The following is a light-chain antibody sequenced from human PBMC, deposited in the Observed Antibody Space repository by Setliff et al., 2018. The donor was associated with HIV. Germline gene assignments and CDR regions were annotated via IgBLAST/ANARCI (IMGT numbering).Light chain of an antibody. Sequence: QSVLTQPPSASGSPGQSVAISCTGTSSDLGSHNHVSWYQQYPGKAPKLMIYELSQRPSGVPDRFSGSKSGNTAFLTVSGLQAEDEADYYCASYAGDGVHDIYVFGTGTKVTVL. V-gene: IGLV2-8*01. CDR2: ELS. J-gene: IGLJ1*01. CDR1: SSDLGSHNH. CDR3: ASYAGDGVHDIYV.